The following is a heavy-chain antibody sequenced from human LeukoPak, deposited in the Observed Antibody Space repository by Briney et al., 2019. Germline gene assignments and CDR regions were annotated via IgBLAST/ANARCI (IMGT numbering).Heavy chain of an antibody. CDR3: ARGPPNWGYDY. V-gene: IGHV1-8*01. Sequence: ASVKVSCKASGYTFTSYDFNWVRQATGQRPEWMGWMSPNSGDTGYAQEFQDRVTMTMNTSISTAYMELSSLRSDDTAVYYCARGPPNWGYDYWGPGTLVTVSS. CDR1: GYTFTSYD. CDR2: MSPNSGDT. D-gene: IGHD7-27*01. J-gene: IGHJ4*02.